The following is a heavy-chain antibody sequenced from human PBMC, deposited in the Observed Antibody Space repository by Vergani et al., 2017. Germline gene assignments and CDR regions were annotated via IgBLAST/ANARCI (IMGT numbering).Heavy chain of an antibody. CDR3: ARHYYDSSGYYYDQGWFDP. D-gene: IGHD3-22*01. CDR2: IYTSGST. CDR1: GGSISSYY. Sequence: QVQLQESGPGLVKPSETLSLTCTVSGGSISSYYWSWIRQPPGKGLEWIGYIYTSGSTNYNPSLKSRVTISVDTSKNQFSLKLSSVTAADTAVYYCARHYYDSSGYYYDQGWFDPWGQGTLVTVSS. J-gene: IGHJ5*02. V-gene: IGHV4-4*09.